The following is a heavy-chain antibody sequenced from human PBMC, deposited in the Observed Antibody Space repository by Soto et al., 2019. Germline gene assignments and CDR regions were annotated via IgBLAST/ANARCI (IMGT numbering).Heavy chain of an antibody. CDR1: GGSFSGYY. V-gene: IGHV4-34*01. Sequence: ETLSLTCAVYGGSFSGYYWSWIRQPPGKGLEWIGEINHSGSTNYNPSLKSRVTISVDTSKNQFSLKLSSVTAADTAVYYCAREGYCSGGSCYSRTLDYWGQGTLVTVSS. J-gene: IGHJ4*02. CDR2: INHSGST. D-gene: IGHD2-15*01. CDR3: AREGYCSGGSCYSRTLDY.